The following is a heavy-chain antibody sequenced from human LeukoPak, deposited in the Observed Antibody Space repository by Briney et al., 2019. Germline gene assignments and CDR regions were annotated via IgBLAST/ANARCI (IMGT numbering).Heavy chain of an antibody. CDR1: GFTFGDYA. CDR3: TRDRGGAWAVAGTGWFDP. V-gene: IGHV3-49*03. J-gene: IGHJ5*02. Sequence: SGGSLRLSCTASGFTFGDYAMSWFRQAPGKGLEWVGFIRSKAYGGTTEYAASVKGRFTISRDDSKSIAYLQMNSLKTEDTAVYYCTRDRGGAWAVAGTGWFDPWGQGTLVTVSS. D-gene: IGHD6-19*01. CDR2: IRSKAYGGTT.